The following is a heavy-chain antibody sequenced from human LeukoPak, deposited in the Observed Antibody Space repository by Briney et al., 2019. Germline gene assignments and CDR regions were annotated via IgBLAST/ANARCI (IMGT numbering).Heavy chain of an antibody. V-gene: IGHV3-21*01. Sequence: GGSLRLSCAASGFTFSNYAMNWVRQAPGKGLEWVSSISSSSSYIYYADSVKGRFTISRDNAKNSLYLQMNSLRAEDTAVYYCARSQPEYSSSWYDDYWGQGTLVTVSS. CDR2: ISSSSSYI. J-gene: IGHJ4*02. D-gene: IGHD6-13*01. CDR1: GFTFSNYA. CDR3: ARSQPEYSSSWYDDY.